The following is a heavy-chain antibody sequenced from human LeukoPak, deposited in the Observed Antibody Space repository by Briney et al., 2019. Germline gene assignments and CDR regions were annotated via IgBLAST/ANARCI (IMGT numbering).Heavy chain of an antibody. CDR1: GFTFDDYA. D-gene: IGHD3-10*01. J-gene: IGHJ3*02. Sequence: PGGSLRLSCAASGFTFDDYAMHWVRQAPGKGLEWVSGISWNSGSIGYADSVKGPFTISRDNAKNSLYLQMNSLRAEDTAVYYCARERTLLDAFDIWGQGTMVTVSS. V-gene: IGHV3-9*01. CDR3: ARERTLLDAFDI. CDR2: ISWNSGSI.